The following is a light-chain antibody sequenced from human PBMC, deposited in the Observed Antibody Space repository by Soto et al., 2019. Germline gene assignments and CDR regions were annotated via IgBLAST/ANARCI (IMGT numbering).Light chain of an antibody. CDR3: LLSYSPGRRV. Sequence: QAVVTPEPSLTVSPGGTVTLTCGSSTGAVTSGHYPSWFQQKPGQAPTTLIYDTSNKHSWTPARFSGPLLGGKAALTLSSAQPEDEAVYYCLLSYSPGRRVFGGGTKVTVL. V-gene: IGLV7-46*01. J-gene: IGLJ2*01. CDR2: DTS. CDR1: TGAVTSGHY.